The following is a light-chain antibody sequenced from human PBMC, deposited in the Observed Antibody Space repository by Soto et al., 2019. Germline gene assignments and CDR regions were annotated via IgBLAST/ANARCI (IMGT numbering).Light chain of an antibody. J-gene: IGKJ2*01. V-gene: IGKV1-5*03. CDR1: QSISSW. CDR3: QQYHYFPYT. CDR2: KAS. Sequence: DVQMTQSPSTLSASVGDRVTITCRASQSISSWLAWYQQKPGKAPKLLIYKASSLESGVPSRFSGSGSETEFTLTVSSLQPDDFATYYCQQYHYFPYTFGQGTNLEIK.